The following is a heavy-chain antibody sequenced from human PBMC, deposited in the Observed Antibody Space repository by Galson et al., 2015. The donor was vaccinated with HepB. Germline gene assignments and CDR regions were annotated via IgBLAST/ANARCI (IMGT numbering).Heavy chain of an antibody. J-gene: IGHJ6*03. Sequence: CAISGDSVSSNSAAWNWIRQSPSRGLEWLGRTYYRSKWYNDYAVSVKSRITINPDTSKNQFSLQLNSVTPEDTAVYYCAREGDYYDLGSLVYMDVWGKGTTVTVSS. D-gene: IGHD3-22*01. V-gene: IGHV6-1*01. CDR3: AREGDYYDLGSLVYMDV. CDR1: GDSVSSNSAA. CDR2: TYYRSKWYN.